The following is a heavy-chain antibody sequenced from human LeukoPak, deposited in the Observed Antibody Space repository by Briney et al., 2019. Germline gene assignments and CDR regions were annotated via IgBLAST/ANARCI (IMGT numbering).Heavy chain of an antibody. CDR1: GGSISSGDYY. J-gene: IGHJ6*04. Sequence: SQTLSLTCTVSGGSISSGDYYWSWIRQPPGKGLEWIGYIYYSGSTYYNPSHKSRVTISVDTSENQFSLKLSSVTAADTAVYYCARDFLWFGKSDEYYGMDVWGKGTTVTVSS. CDR3: ARDFLWFGKSDEYYGMDV. V-gene: IGHV4-30-4*01. D-gene: IGHD3-10*01. CDR2: IYYSGST.